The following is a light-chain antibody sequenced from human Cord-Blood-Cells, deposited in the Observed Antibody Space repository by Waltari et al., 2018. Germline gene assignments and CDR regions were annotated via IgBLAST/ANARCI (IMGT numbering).Light chain of an antibody. V-gene: IGKV1-5*01. CDR2: DAS. J-gene: IGKJ1*01. CDR3: QQYNRYSWT. CDR1: QSISIW. Sequence: DIQMTQSPSTLSASVGERVTITCRASQSISIWLACYQQNPEKAPKLLIYDASSLESGVPSRFSGSGPGTKFPLTLSRLQPDDFATHYCQQYNRYSWTFGQGTNFEIK.